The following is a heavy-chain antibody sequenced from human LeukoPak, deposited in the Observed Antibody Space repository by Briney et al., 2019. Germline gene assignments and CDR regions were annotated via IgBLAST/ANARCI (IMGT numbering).Heavy chain of an antibody. D-gene: IGHD3-22*01. CDR2: IYYSGST. Sequence: NPSETLSLTCTVSGGSISSGDYYWSWIRQPPGKGLEWIGYIYYSGSTYYNPSLESRVTISVDTSKNQFSLKLSSVTAADTAVYYWARSTYYYDSSAAPEFDYWGQGTLVTVSS. J-gene: IGHJ4*02. CDR3: ARSTYYYDSSAAPEFDY. CDR1: GGSISSGDYY. V-gene: IGHV4-30-4*01.